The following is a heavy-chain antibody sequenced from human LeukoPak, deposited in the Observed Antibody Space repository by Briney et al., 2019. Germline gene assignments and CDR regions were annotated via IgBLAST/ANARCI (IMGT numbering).Heavy chain of an antibody. Sequence: GGSHRLSCAASGFTFSSYWMSWVRQAPGKGLEWVANIKQDGSEKYYVDSVKGRFTISRDNSKNTLYLQMNSLRAEDTAVYYCARGDDYGDYATLDYWGQGTLVTVSS. V-gene: IGHV3-7*01. J-gene: IGHJ4*02. CDR3: ARGDDYGDYATLDY. CDR1: GFTFSSYW. D-gene: IGHD4-17*01. CDR2: IKQDGSEK.